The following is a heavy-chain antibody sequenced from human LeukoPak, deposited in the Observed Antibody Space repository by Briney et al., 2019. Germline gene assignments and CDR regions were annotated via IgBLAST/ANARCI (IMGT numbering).Heavy chain of an antibody. J-gene: IGHJ4*02. D-gene: IGHD5-24*01. Sequence: GGSLRLSCAASGFTFSSNWMSWVRQAPGKGLEWVANIKQDGSEKYYVDSVKGRFTISRDNAKNSLYLQMNSLRAEDTAVYYCAREDGYNWDYWGQGTLVTVSS. CDR3: AREDGYNWDY. CDR1: GFTFSSNW. V-gene: IGHV3-7*01. CDR2: IKQDGSEK.